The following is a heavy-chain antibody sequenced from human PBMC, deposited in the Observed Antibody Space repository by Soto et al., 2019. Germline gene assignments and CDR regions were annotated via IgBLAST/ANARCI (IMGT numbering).Heavy chain of an antibody. CDR1: GFTFSSYA. CDR3: VRGGIAVGTGYYYGMDV. CDR2: ISGSGGST. D-gene: IGHD6-19*01. Sequence: EVQLLESGGGLVQPGGSLRLSCAASGFTFSSYAMSWVRQAPGKGLEWVSAISGSGGSTYYADSVKGRFTISRDNSKNTLYLQMNSLRAEDTAVYYCVRGGIAVGTGYYYGMDVWGQGTTVTVSS. J-gene: IGHJ6*02. V-gene: IGHV3-23*01.